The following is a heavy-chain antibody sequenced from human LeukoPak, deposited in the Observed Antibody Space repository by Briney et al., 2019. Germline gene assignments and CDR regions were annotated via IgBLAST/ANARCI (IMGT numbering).Heavy chain of an antibody. CDR3: TKGGSGSYRDYFDY. Sequence: GGSLRLSCAASGFTFSSYTMSWVRQAPGKGLEWVSVISGSGGSTNYADSVKGRFTISRDNSKNTLHLQMNSLRAEDTAVYYCTKGGSGSYRDYFDYWGQGTLVTVSS. CDR1: GFTFSSYT. J-gene: IGHJ4*02. CDR2: ISGSGGST. D-gene: IGHD1-26*01. V-gene: IGHV3-23*01.